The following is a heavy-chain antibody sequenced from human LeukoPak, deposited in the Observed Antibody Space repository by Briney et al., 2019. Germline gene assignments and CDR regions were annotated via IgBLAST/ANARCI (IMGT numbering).Heavy chain of an antibody. CDR3: ASETGVAAAGTGY. V-gene: IGHV3-66*01. CDR2: IYSGGST. CDR1: GFTVSSNY. D-gene: IGHD6-13*01. J-gene: IGHJ4*02. Sequence: GGSLRLSCAASGFTVSSNYMSWVRQAPGKGLEWVSVIYSGGSTYYADSVKGRFTISRDNSKNTLYLQMNSLRAEDTAVYYCASETGVAAAGTGYWGQGILVTVSS.